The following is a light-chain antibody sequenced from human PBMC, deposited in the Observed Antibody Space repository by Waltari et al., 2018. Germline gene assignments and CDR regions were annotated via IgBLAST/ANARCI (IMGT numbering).Light chain of an antibody. V-gene: IGLV2-23*02. J-gene: IGLJ1*01. CDR1: SNNIGFYDL. Sequence: QSALTQPASVSGSPGQSITISCTGSSNNIGFYDLVSWYQQQPGKAPKLIIFGVIKRPSCVSALFSGSNSVNTAALTISVLQTEDDADYYCCSYSGSGSVPYVVGPGTRVAVL. CDR2: GVI. CDR3: CSYSGSGSVPYV.